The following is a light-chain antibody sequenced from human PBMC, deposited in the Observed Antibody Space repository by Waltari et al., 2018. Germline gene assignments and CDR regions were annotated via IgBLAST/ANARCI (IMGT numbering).Light chain of an antibody. CDR1: SSNIGTYY. J-gene: IGLJ2*01. CDR2: DNN. Sequence: QSVLPQPPSVSAAPGQKVTISSSGSSSNIGTYYVSWYHQLPGAAPKLLIYDNNKRPSGIPDRFSASKSGTSATLGITGLQIGDEADYYCATWDNSLSDVVFGGGTKLTVL. CDR3: ATWDNSLSDVV. V-gene: IGLV1-51*01.